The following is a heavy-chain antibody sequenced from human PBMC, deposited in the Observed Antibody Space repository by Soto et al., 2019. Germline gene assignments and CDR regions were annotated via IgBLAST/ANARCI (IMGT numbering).Heavy chain of an antibody. J-gene: IGHJ4*02. V-gene: IGHV3-15*07. CDR3: ARFDY. CDR1: GFTFSNAW. Sequence: GGSLRLSCAASGFTFSNAWMNWVRQAQGKGLEWVGRIKSKTDDGATDYAAPVKGRFTISRDDSKNTLYLQMNSLKTEDTAVYYCARFDYWGQGTLVTVSS. D-gene: IGHD6-6*01. CDR2: IKSKTDDGAT.